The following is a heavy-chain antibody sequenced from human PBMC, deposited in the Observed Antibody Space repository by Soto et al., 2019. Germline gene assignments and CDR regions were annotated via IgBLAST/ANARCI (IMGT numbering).Heavy chain of an antibody. CDR1: GFTFSSYA. Sequence: EVQLLESGGGLVQPGGSLRLSCAASGFTFSSYAMSWVRQAPGKGLEWVSVITTSGGGTYYADSVKGRFTISRDNSKNTLYLQMNSLRAEDTAVYYCAKKYMVAASFDYWGQGAPVTVSS. CDR3: AKKYMVAASFDY. D-gene: IGHD2-15*01. CDR2: ITTSGGGT. J-gene: IGHJ4*02. V-gene: IGHV3-23*01.